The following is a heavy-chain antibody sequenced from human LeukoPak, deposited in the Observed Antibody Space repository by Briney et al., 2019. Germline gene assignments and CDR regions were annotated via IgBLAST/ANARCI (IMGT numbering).Heavy chain of an antibody. D-gene: IGHD2-21*02. V-gene: IGHV1-2*02. Sequence: EASVKVSCKASGYTFTGYYMHWVRQAPGQGLEWMGWINPNSGGTNYAQKFQGRVTMTRDTSISTAYMELSRLRSDDTAVYYCARVPLTSFYGMDVWGQGTTVTVSS. CDR1: GYTFTGYY. J-gene: IGHJ6*02. CDR2: INPNSGGT. CDR3: ARVPLTSFYGMDV.